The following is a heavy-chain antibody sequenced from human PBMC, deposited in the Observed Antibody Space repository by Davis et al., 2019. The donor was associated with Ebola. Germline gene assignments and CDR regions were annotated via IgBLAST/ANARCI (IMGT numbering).Heavy chain of an antibody. CDR1: GFSFSNYG. CDR3: ARDLATGGYALFYFDF. V-gene: IGHV3-23*01. D-gene: IGHD3-16*01. CDR2: ISGSGGRT. J-gene: IGHJ4*02. Sequence: PGGSLRLSCAVSGFSFSNYGMNWVRQAPGKGLEWVSAISGSGGRTYYADSVKGRFTISRDNSNNALYLQMDSLRVEDTAIYWCARDLATGGYALFYFDFWGQGTLVTVSS.